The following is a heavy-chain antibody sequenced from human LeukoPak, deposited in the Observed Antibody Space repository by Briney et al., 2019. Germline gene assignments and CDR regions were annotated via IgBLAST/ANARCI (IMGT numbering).Heavy chain of an antibody. CDR1: GFTFSNYW. V-gene: IGHV3-74*01. J-gene: IGHJ4*02. CDR3: ARGVAAIGKSPDY. CDR2: INSDGSST. Sequence: RGSLRLSCAASGFTFSNYWMHWVRQAPGKGLVWVSRINSDGSSTIYADSVKGRFTISRDNAKNTLYLQMNSLRAEDTAVYYCARGVAAIGKSPDYWGQGTLVTVSS. D-gene: IGHD1-1*01.